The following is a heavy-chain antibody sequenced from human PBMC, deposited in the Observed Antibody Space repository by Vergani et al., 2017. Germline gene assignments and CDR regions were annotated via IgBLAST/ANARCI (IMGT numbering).Heavy chain of an antibody. CDR1: GGSMSGYY. Sequence: QVRLQESGPGLVKPSETLSLTCSVSGGSMSGYYWSWIRQPPGKELEWIGYMYHSGSTNYNPSLETRVSISGDTSKNQFCLKLNSVTAADTAVYYCGRVADFYGLGSRLLDLWGQGILVTVSS. CDR3: GRVADFYGLGSRLLDL. D-gene: IGHD3-10*01. CDR2: MYHSGST. J-gene: IGHJ5*02. V-gene: IGHV4-59*01.